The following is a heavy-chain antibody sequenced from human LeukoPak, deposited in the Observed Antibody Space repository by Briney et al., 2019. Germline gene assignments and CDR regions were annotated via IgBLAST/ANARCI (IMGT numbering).Heavy chain of an antibody. CDR1: GFTLSSYA. V-gene: IGHV3-21*01. CDR3: ARADLSGSYFHPHFLDY. Sequence: GGSLRLSCAASGFTLSSYAMSWVRQGPGKGLEWVSSISDSSSYIYYADSVRGRFTISRDNAKNSLYLQMNSLRAEDTAMYYCARADLSGSYFHPHFLDYWGQGTLVTVSS. J-gene: IGHJ4*02. D-gene: IGHD1-26*01. CDR2: ISDSSSYI.